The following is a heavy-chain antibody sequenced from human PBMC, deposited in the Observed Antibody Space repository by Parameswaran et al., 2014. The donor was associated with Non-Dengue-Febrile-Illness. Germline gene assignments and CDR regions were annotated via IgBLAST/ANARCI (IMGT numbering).Heavy chain of an antibody. CDR2: STLGMGT. CDR3: ARIYCDTTSCLSPFDY. J-gene: IGHJ4*02. Sequence: WVRQALDKGLSGWDGSTLGMGTQNITQKFQGRVTITRGTPASTVSMELSSLRSEDTAVYYCARIYCDTTSCLSPFDYWGQGTLVTVSS. V-gene: IGHV1-3*01. D-gene: IGHD2-2*01.